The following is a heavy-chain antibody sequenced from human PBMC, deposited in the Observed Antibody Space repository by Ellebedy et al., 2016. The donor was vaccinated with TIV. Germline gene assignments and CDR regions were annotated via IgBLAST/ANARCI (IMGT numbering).Heavy chain of an antibody. CDR1: GYTFTSYY. Sequence: AASVKVSCKASGYTFTSYYLHWERQAPGQGREWMGIINPSSGSTSYAQKFQGRVTMTRETSTSTVYMELSSLRSEDTAVYYCARDTNPVPAAAYGMDVWGQGTAVTVSS. V-gene: IGHV1-46*01. CDR2: INPSSGST. J-gene: IGHJ6*02. CDR3: ARDTNPVPAAAYGMDV. D-gene: IGHD2-2*01.